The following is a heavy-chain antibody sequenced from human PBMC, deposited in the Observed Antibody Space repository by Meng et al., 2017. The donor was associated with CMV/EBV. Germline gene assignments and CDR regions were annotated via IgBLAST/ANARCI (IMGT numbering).Heavy chain of an antibody. J-gene: IGHJ4*02. CDR2: ISSSSSYI. Sequence: GGSLRLSCAASGFTFSSYSMNWVRQAPGKGLEWVSSISSSSSYIYYADSVKGRFTISRDNAKNSLYLQMNSLRAEDTAVYYCARVQVWYQLLYNFDYWGQGTLVTVSS. CDR3: ARVQVWYQLLYNFDY. D-gene: IGHD2-2*02. CDR1: GFTFSSYS. V-gene: IGHV3-21*01.